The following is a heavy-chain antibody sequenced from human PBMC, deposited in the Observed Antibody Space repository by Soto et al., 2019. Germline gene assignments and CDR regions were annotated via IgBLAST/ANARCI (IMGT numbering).Heavy chain of an antibody. J-gene: IGHJ4*02. CDR2: VIPNLGVT. CDR3: ARDKGYCSDTSFPDFDY. D-gene: IGHD2-2*01. V-gene: IGHV1-69*08. Sequence: QVQLVQSGAEVKKPGSSVKVSCKASGGTLSSYTFTWVRQAPGQGLEWMGRVIPNLGVTNYAKKFQGRFAIVVDTSTSTAYMELNSLRYEDTAVYYCARDKGYCSDTSFPDFDYSGQGTLVTVSS. CDR1: GGTLSSYT.